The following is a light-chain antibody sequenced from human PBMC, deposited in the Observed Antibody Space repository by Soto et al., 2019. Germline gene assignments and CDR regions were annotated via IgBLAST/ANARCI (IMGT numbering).Light chain of an antibody. Sequence: QSVLTQPASVSGSPGQSITISCTGTSSDVGGYEYVSWYQHHPGKAPKLMIYEVSNRPSGVSHRFSGSKSGNTASLTISGLQAEDDADYYCSSYTTANTYVFGTGTKLTVL. CDR1: SSDVGGYEY. J-gene: IGLJ1*01. CDR3: SSYTTANTYV. V-gene: IGLV2-14*01. CDR2: EVS.